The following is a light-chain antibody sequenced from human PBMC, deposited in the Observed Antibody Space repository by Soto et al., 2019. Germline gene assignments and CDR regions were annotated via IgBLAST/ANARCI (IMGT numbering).Light chain of an antibody. CDR3: SSYTSSSTRV. J-gene: IGLJ1*01. CDR1: SNDVGGYNF. CDR2: EVS. Sequence: QSVLTQPASVSGSPGQSITISCTGTSNDVGGYNFVSWYQQHPGKAPKLMIYEVSNRLSGVSNRFSGSKSGNTASLTISGLQAEDEADYYCSSYTSSSTRVFGTGTKVTVL. V-gene: IGLV2-14*01.